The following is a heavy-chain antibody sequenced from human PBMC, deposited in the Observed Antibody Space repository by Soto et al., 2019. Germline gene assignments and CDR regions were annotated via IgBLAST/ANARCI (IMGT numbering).Heavy chain of an antibody. CDR2: IIPIFGTV. CDR1: GGTFSSYA. CDR3: ASSPNYYDSSCYNFQH. Sequence: QVQLVQSGAEVKKPGSSVKVSCKASGGTFSSYAISWVRQAPGQGLEWMGGIIPIFGTVNYAQKFQGRVKITADESTSTAYMELSSLRSEDTAVYYCASSPNYYDSSCYNFQHWGQGTLVTVSS. V-gene: IGHV1-69*12. J-gene: IGHJ1*01. D-gene: IGHD3-22*01.